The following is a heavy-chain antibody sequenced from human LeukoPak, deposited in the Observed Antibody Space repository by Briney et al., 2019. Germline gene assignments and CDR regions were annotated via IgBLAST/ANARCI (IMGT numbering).Heavy chain of an antibody. CDR1: GSTFIRYG. Sequence: APVKPSCKAAGSTFIRYGIIWWPQAPGHGLEWMGWISGYNGNTNYAQNLQGRVTMTRDTSTSTAYMELRSLRPDDTAVYYCARELGGAGSYFFPYYGMDVWGQGTTVTVSS. V-gene: IGHV1-18*01. CDR2: ISGYNGNT. D-gene: IGHD3-10*01. J-gene: IGHJ6*02. CDR3: ARELGGAGSYFFPYYGMDV.